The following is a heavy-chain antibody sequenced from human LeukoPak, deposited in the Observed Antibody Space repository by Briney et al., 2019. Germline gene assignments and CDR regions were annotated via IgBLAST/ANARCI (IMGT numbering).Heavy chain of an antibody. V-gene: IGHV1-2*02. CDR2: INPNSGGT. Sequence: ASVKVSCKASGYTFTDYSMHWVRQAPGQGLEWMGWINPNSGGTDYAQKFQGRVTMTRVTSISTAYLEVTRLPSDDAAVYFCVRDMIAAAGAGGWGQGTLVTVSS. CDR3: VRDMIAAAGAGG. CDR1: GYTFTDYS. J-gene: IGHJ4*02. D-gene: IGHD6-13*01.